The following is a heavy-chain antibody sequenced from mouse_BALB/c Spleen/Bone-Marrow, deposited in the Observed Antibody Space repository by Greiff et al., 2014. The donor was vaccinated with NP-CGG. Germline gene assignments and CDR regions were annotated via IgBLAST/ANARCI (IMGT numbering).Heavy chain of an antibody. CDR3: ARRATTVVATDY. V-gene: IGHV1S81*02. D-gene: IGHD1-1*01. CDR1: GYTFTSYW. Sequence: QVQLKDSGAELVKPGASVKLSCKASGYTFTSYWMHWVKQRPGQGLEWIGEINPSNGRTNYNEKFKGKATLTVDKSSSTAYMQLSSLTSEDSAVYYCARRATTVVATDYWGQGTTLTVSS. CDR2: INPSNGRT. J-gene: IGHJ2*01.